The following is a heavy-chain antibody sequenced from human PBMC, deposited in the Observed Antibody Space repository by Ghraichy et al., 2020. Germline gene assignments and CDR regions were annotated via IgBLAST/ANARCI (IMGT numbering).Heavy chain of an antibody. CDR3: AKSLAYSIAVAEDY. V-gene: IGHV3-23*01. J-gene: IGHJ4*02. CDR1: GFTFSSYA. CDR2: ISGSGGGT. Sequence: GGSLRLSCAASGFTFSSYAMSWVRQAPGKGLEWVSIISGSGGGTYYTDSVKGRFTISRDNSKNTLYLQVNSLRAEDTAVYYCAKSLAYSIAVAEDYWGQGTLVTVSS. D-gene: IGHD6-19*01.